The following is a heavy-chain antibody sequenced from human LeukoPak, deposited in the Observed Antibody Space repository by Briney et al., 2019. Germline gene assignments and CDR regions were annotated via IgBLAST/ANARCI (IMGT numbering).Heavy chain of an antibody. CDR3: ARGFRDYYGSGSYFDY. Sequence: SETLSLTCTVSGGSISSSSYYWGWTRHPPGKGREWIRSIYYSGSTYYNPSLKSRVTISLDTSKNQFSLKLSSVTAADTAVYYCARGFRDYYGSGSYFDYWGQGTLVTVSS. CDR1: GGSISSSSYY. V-gene: IGHV4-39*07. CDR2: IYYSGST. J-gene: IGHJ4*02. D-gene: IGHD3-10*01.